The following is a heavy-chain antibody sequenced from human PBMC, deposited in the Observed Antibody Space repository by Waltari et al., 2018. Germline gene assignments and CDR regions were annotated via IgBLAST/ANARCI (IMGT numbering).Heavy chain of an antibody. CDR2: INHSGST. Sequence: QVQLQQWGAGLLKPSETLSLTCAVYGGSFSGYYWSWIRQPPGKGLEWIGEINHSGSTNYNPSLKSRVTISVDTSKNQFSLKLSSVTAADTAVYYCARDSNYVKGAFDIWGQGTMVTVSS. D-gene: IGHD4-4*01. CDR3: ARDSNYVKGAFDI. J-gene: IGHJ3*02. V-gene: IGHV4-34*01. CDR1: GGSFSGYY.